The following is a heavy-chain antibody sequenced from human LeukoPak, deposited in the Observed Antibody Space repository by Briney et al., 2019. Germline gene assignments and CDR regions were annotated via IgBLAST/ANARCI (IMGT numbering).Heavy chain of an antibody. CDR1: GDSMSSYY. Sequence: SETLSLTCSVSGDSMSSYYWTWMRQPPGKGLEWIGFVSDSGNTDYNPSLKSRVTISVDTSGSQFSLGLTSVTAADSAVYDCARGYGYYYYYMDVWGKGTTVIVSS. V-gene: IGHV4-59*01. D-gene: IGHD2-2*03. CDR3: ARGYGYYYYYMDV. CDR2: VSDSGNT. J-gene: IGHJ6*03.